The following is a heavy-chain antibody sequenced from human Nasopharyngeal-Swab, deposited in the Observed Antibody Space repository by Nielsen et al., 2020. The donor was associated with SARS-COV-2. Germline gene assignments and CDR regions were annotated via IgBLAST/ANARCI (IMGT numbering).Heavy chain of an antibody. Sequence: WIRQPPGKGLEWGGRIKSKTDGGTTDYAAPVKGRFTISRDDSKNTLYLQMNSLKTEDTAVYYCTTGRYSSGWRGKTYYFDYWGQGTLVTVSS. J-gene: IGHJ4*02. V-gene: IGHV3-15*01. D-gene: IGHD6-19*01. CDR2: IKSKTDGGTT. CDR3: TTGRYSSGWRGKTYYFDY.